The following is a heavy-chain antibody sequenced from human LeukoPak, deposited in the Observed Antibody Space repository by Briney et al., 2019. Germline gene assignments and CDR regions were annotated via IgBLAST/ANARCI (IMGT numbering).Heavy chain of an antibody. J-gene: IGHJ6*03. CDR1: GGSISSYY. V-gene: IGHV4-34*01. CDR3: ARAPPVNYYDSSGYYYYYYYYMDV. D-gene: IGHD3-22*01. Sequence: SETLSLTCTVSGGSISSYYWSWIRQPPGKGLEWIGEINHSGSTNYNPSLKSRVTISVDTSKNQFSLKLSSVTAADTAVYYCARAPPVNYYDSSGYYYYYYYYMDVWGKGTTVTVSS. CDR2: INHSGST.